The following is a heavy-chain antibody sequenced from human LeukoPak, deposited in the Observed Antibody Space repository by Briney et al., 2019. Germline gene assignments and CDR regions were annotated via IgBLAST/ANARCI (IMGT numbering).Heavy chain of an antibody. CDR1: GGSMNDYY. D-gene: IGHD2-15*01. CDR3: ARDRYCIGGICYSGRFDP. Sequence: SETLSLTCTVSGGSMNDYYWSWIRQPPGKGLEWIGYMYYSGSTNYNPSLKSRVSISIDTSKNQFSLKLSSVTAADTAVYYCARDRYCIGGICYSGRFDPWGRGTVVTVSS. V-gene: IGHV4-59*01. J-gene: IGHJ5*02. CDR2: MYYSGST.